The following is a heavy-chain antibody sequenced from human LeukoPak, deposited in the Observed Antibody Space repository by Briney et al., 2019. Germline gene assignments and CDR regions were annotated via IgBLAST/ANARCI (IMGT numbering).Heavy chain of an antibody. V-gene: IGHV3-48*01. CDR1: GFTFSRYN. Sequence: PGGSLRLSCAASGFTFSRYNINWVRQAPGKGLEWISYISSRSTTIYYGDSVKGRFTISRDNSNNTLYLQMSSLRAEDTAVYYCVKGPTYDGLPYYFDYWGQGTLVTVSS. CDR3: VKGPTYDGLPYYFDY. D-gene: IGHD3-22*01. J-gene: IGHJ4*02. CDR2: ISSRSTTI.